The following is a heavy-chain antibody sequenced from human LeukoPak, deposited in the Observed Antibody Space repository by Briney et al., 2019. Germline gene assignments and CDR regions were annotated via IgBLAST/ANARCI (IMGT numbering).Heavy chain of an antibody. J-gene: IGHJ4*02. CDR3: ATLEIGDYYFDY. CDR1: GGSISSRPYY. D-gene: IGHD2-21*01. CDR2: ISYSGSI. Sequence: SETLSLTCTVSGGSISSRPYYWGWVRQPPRKGLEWIGSISYSGSIHYNPSLKSRVTISVDTSKNHFSLMLSSVTAADTAVYYCATLEIGDYYFDYWGQGTLVTVSS. V-gene: IGHV4-39*01.